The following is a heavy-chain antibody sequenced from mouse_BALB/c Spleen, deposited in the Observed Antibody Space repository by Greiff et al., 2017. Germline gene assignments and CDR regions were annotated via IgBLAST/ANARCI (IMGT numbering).Heavy chain of an antibody. Sequence: DVQLVESGGGLVQPGGSRKLSCAASGFTFSSFGMHWVRQAPEKGLEWVAYISSGSSTIYYADTVKGRFTISRDNPKNTLFLQMTSLRSEDTAMYYCARSGYFDVWGAGTTVTVSS. CDR1: GFTFSSFG. J-gene: IGHJ1*01. V-gene: IGHV5-17*02. CDR2: ISSGSSTI. CDR3: ARSGYFDV.